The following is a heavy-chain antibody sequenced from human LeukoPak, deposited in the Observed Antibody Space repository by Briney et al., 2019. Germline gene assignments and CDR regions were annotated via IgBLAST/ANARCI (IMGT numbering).Heavy chain of an antibody. CDR2: IPYDGTNK. D-gene: IGHD6-19*01. Sequence: GGSLRLSCAASGFTFSSYGMHWVRQAPGKGLERVAFIPYDGTNKYYADSVKGRFSISRDNSKNTLYLQMNSLRAEDTAVYYCAKEDGRSGWSLDLWGRGTLVTVSS. CDR1: GFTFSSYG. CDR3: AKEDGRSGWSLDL. V-gene: IGHV3-30*02. J-gene: IGHJ2*01.